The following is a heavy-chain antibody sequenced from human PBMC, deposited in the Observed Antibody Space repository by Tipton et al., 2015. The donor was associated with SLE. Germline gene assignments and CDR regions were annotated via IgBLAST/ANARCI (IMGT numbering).Heavy chain of an antibody. CDR1: GFTVSDNY. Sequence: SLRLSCAASGFTVSDNYMNWVRQAPGKGLEWVSVINNDGSTYYADSVKGRFTISSDTSKNTLYLQMNSLRAEDTAVYYCAKDLDSSSSTWGQGTLVTVSS. V-gene: IGHV3-53*05. CDR3: AKDLDSSSST. CDR2: INNDGST. J-gene: IGHJ5*02. D-gene: IGHD6-13*01.